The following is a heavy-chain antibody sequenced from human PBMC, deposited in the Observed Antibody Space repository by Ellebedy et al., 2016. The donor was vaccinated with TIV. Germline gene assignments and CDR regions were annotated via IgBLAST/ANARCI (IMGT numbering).Heavy chain of an antibody. Sequence: AASVKVSCKASGGTFSNYAINWVRQAPGQGLEWMGRIIPILGITDYAQNFQGRVTFTADKSTTTAYMELSSLRSEDTAVYYCARWGGSGGRFQGPYDFWGQGVLVTVSS. CDR2: IIPILGIT. CDR1: GGTFSNYA. V-gene: IGHV1-69*04. CDR3: ARWGGSGGRFQGPYDF. J-gene: IGHJ4*02. D-gene: IGHD2-15*01.